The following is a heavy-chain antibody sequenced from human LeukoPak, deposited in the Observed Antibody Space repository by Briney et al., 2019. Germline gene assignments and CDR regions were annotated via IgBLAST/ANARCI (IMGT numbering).Heavy chain of an antibody. CDR1: GFTFSSYA. V-gene: IGHV3-30-3*01. CDR2: ISYDGSNK. CDR3: ASVRGIYGSGTYRDY. D-gene: IGHD3-10*01. J-gene: IGHJ4*02. Sequence: GRSLRLSCAASGFTFSSYAMHWVRQAPGKGLEWVTVISYDGSNKYYADSVKGRFTISRDNSKNTLYLQMNSLRAEDTAVYYCASVRGIYGSGTYRDYWGQGTLVTVSS.